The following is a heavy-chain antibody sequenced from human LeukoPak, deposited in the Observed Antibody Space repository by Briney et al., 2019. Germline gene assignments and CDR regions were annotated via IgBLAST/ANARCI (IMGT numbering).Heavy chain of an antibody. CDR1: GFTFDDYA. Sequence: PGRSLRLSCAASGFTFDDYAMHWVRQAPGKGLEWVSGISWNSGSIGYADSVKGRFTISRDNAKNSLYLQMNSLRAEDTALYYCAKAAAAAGTAWFDPWGQGTLVTVSS. CDR3: AKAAAAAGTAWFDP. CDR2: ISWNSGSI. V-gene: IGHV3-9*01. J-gene: IGHJ5*02. D-gene: IGHD6-13*01.